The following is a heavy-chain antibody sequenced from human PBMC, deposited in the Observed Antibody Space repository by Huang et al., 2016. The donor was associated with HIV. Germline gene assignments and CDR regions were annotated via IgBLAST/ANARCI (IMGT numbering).Heavy chain of an antibody. V-gene: IGHV4-59*11. Sequence: QLQLQESGPGLVKPSETLSLTCTISGASIGDHYWSWIRQPPGKGLDWIGSVFYSGSTNYNPSLKSRVTMSVDTSRNQFSLQLNSVTAADTAVYYCARESQGRVFQFDYWGQGSLVTVSS. CDR2: VFYSGST. J-gene: IGHJ4*02. CDR1: GASIGDHY. CDR3: ARESQGRVFQFDY.